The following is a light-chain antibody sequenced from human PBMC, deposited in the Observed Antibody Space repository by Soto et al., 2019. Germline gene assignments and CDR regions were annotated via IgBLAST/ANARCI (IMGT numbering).Light chain of an antibody. J-gene: IGKJ3*01. CDR1: QSINNY. V-gene: IGKV1-39*01. CDR2: AAS. CDR3: QQSYSSPRFT. Sequence: DIQLTQTPSSLSASVGYRVTITCVASQSINNYLSWYQQKPGKAPKFLIYAASSLQSGVPSRFSGSGSGTDFTLSITSLQPGDFATYYCQQSYSSPRFTFGPGTKVDI.